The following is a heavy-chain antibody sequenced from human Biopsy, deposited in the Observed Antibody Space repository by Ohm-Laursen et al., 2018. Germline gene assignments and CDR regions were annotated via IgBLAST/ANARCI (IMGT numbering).Heavy chain of an antibody. J-gene: IGHJ6*02. V-gene: IGHV3-30*18. CDR3: AKDRYNYTSIGGFSMDV. CDR2: IFYDGSNT. D-gene: IGHD5-18*01. CDR1: GLTFNNYG. Sequence: SLRLSCTASGLTFNNYGMQWVRQAPGKGLEWVAFIFYDGSNTYYADSVKGRFTISRDNSRDTLYLQMSSLRAEDTAVYYCAKDRYNYTSIGGFSMDVWGQGTTVTVSS.